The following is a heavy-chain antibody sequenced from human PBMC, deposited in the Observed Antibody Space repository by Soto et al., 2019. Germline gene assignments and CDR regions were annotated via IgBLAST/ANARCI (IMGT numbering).Heavy chain of an antibody. CDR3: AKRRSPVAGTWRPYYYYGMDV. Sequence: GGSLRLSCAASGFTFSSYAMSWVRQAPGKGLEWVSAISGSGGSTYYADSVKGQFTISRDNSKNTLYLQMNSLRAEDTAVYYCAKRRSPVAGTWRPYYYYGMDVWGQGTTVTVSS. CDR1: GFTFSSYA. V-gene: IGHV3-23*01. CDR2: ISGSGGST. D-gene: IGHD6-19*01. J-gene: IGHJ6*02.